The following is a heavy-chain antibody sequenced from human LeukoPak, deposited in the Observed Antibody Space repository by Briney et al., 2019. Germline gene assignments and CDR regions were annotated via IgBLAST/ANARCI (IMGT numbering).Heavy chain of an antibody. CDR2: ISYDGSNK. D-gene: IGHD3-22*01. Sequence: QTGGSLRLSCAASGFTFSSYGMHWVRQAPGKGLEWVAVISYDGSNKYYADSVKGRFTISRDNSKNTLYLQMNSLRAEDTAVYYCAKEPVGGYYDSSGYYDYWGQGTLVTVSS. V-gene: IGHV3-30*18. J-gene: IGHJ4*02. CDR1: GFTFSSYG. CDR3: AKEPVGGYYDSSGYYDY.